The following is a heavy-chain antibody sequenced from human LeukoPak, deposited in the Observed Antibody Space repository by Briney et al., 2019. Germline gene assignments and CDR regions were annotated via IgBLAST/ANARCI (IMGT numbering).Heavy chain of an antibody. Sequence: PGESLEISCQGSGSIFISYWIGWARQLPGKGLEWMGIIFPGDSDARYSPSFQGQVTISAHKSISTAYLQWSSLKASDTAMYYCARPVDCSGGSCLDYWGQGTLVTVSS. CDR1: GSIFISYW. CDR2: IFPGDSDA. V-gene: IGHV5-51*01. D-gene: IGHD2-15*01. J-gene: IGHJ4*02. CDR3: ARPVDCSGGSCLDY.